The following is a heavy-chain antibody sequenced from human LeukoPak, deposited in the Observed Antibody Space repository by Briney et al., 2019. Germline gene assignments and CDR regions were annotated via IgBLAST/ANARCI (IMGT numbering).Heavy chain of an antibody. CDR3: ARSFDRLRYCSGGSCYSFDY. V-gene: IGHV1-69*13. D-gene: IGHD2-15*01. CDR1: GGTFSSYA. J-gene: IGHJ4*02. CDR2: IIPIFGTA. Sequence: SVKVSCKASGGTFSSYAISWVRQATGQGLEWMGGIIPIFGTANYAQKFQGRVTITADESTSTAYMELSSLRSEATAVYYRARSFDRLRYCSGGSCYSFDYWGQGTPVTVSS.